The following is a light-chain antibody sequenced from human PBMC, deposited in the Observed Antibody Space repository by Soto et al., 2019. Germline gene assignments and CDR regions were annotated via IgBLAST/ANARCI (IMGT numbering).Light chain of an antibody. CDR1: QSISSW. J-gene: IGKJ1*01. Sequence: DIQMTQSPSTLSASVGDRDTITCRASQSISSWLAWYQQKPWKAPKLLIYDASSLESGVPSRFSGSGFGTEFTLTISILQPDDFATYYCQQYNSYSTFGQGTKVDIK. CDR3: QQYNSYST. V-gene: IGKV1-5*01. CDR2: DAS.